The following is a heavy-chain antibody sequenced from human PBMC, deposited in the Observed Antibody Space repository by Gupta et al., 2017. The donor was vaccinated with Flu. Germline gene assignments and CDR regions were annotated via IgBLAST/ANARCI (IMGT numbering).Heavy chain of an antibody. V-gene: IGHV3-53*01. J-gene: IGHJ4*02. D-gene: IGHD2-2*01. CDR2: LYSGGYT. CDR3: AREASLTMGFDS. Sequence: CAGSGFNVRSNYMNWVRQAPGKGLEWVSVLYSGGYTSYADSVKGRFTISRDISKNTVYLQMNSLRAEDTAVYYCAREASLTMGFDSWGQGTLVTVSA. CDR1: GFNVRSNY.